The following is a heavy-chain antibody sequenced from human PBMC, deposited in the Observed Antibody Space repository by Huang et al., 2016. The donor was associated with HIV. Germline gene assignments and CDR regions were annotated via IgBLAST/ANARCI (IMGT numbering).Heavy chain of an antibody. Sequence: QIQLMQSGPEPTPPGASVKVSCKASGYTFTSYGITWVRQAPGQGPEWMGLSSASSGDTEYAQKFQGRVTLTTDTSTNIAYMELRSLRSDDTAKYYCARDPKYHRIGYYRQRRGIDIWGQGTMVIVSS. V-gene: IGHV1-18*01. CDR3: ARDPKYHRIGYYRQRRGIDI. J-gene: IGHJ3*02. CDR1: GYTFTSYG. CDR2: SSASSGDT. D-gene: IGHD3-22*01.